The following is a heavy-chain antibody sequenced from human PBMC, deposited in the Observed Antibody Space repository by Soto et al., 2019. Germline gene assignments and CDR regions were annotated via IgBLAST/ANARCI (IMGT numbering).Heavy chain of an antibody. CDR1: GFTFSSYA. Sequence: PGGSLRLSCAASGFTFSSYAMSWVRQAPGKGLEWVSAISGSGGSTYYADSVKGRFTISRDNSKNTLYLQMNSLRAEDTAVYYCAKDLWYCSGGRCYPELDYWGQGTLVTVSS. CDR3: AKDLWYCSGGRCYPELDY. V-gene: IGHV3-23*01. D-gene: IGHD2-15*01. J-gene: IGHJ4*02. CDR2: ISGSGGST.